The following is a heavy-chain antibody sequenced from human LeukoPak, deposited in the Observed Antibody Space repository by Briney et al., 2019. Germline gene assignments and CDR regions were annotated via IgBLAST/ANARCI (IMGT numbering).Heavy chain of an antibody. Sequence: GGSLRLSCAASGFTFSSYAMSWVRQAPGKGLEWVSAISGSGGSTYYADSVKGRFTISRDNSKNTLYLQMNSLRAEDTAVYYCAKDQLHLGELSAEDDENFDYWGQGTLVTVSS. CDR1: GFTFSSYA. CDR3: AKDQLHLGELSAEDDENFDY. J-gene: IGHJ4*02. D-gene: IGHD3-16*02. CDR2: ISGSGGST. V-gene: IGHV3-23*01.